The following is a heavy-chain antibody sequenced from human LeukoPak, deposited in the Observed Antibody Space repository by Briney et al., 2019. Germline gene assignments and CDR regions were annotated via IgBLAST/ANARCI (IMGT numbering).Heavy chain of an antibody. J-gene: IGHJ6*03. CDR3: ARSGAYYDFWSGYYPPYYYYYMDA. V-gene: IGHV1-8*03. D-gene: IGHD3-3*01. Sequence: ASVKVSCKASGYTFTSYAMNWVRQAPGQGLEWMGWMNPNSGNTGYAQKFQGRVTITRNTSISTAYMELSSLRSEDTAVYYCARSGAYYDFWSGYYPPYYYYYMDAWGKGTTVTVSS. CDR1: GYTFTSYA. CDR2: MNPNSGNT.